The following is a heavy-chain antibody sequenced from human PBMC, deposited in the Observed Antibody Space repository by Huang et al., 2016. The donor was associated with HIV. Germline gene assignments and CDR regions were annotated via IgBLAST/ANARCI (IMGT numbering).Heavy chain of an antibody. D-gene: IGHD3-3*01. V-gene: IGHV3-23*01. CDR2: MRVRCGNT. J-gene: IGHJ6*02. CDR1: GFTFNSYA. Sequence: EVQLLESGGGLVQPGGSLRLSCAASGFTFNSYAMSWVGQAPGTGLEWVSAMRVRCGNTYYAYSVKGRFTIPRDNSKNTLFLQMGGLRAEDTAVYYCSRDDFWSGYSDYYGLDVWGQGTTVTVSS. CDR3: SRDDFWSGYSDYYGLDV.